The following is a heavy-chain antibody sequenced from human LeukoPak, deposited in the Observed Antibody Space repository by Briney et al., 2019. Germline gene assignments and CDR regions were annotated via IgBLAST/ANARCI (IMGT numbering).Heavy chain of an antibody. Sequence: GGSLRLSCAASGFTFSSYAMSWVRQAPGKGLEWVSAISGSGGSTYYADSVKGRFTISRDNSKNTLYLQMNSLRAEDTAVYYCAKGLTMIVVVIGFDYWGQGTLVTVSS. V-gene: IGHV3-23*01. CDR3: AKGLTMIVVVIGFDY. J-gene: IGHJ4*02. CDR1: GFTFSSYA. CDR2: ISGSGGST. D-gene: IGHD3-22*01.